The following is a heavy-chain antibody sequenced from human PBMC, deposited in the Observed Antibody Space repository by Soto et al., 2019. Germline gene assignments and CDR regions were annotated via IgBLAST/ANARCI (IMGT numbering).Heavy chain of an antibody. J-gene: IGHJ4*02. CDR1: GYTFTSYG. V-gene: IGHV1-18*01. Sequence: QVHLVQSGAEVKKPGASVKVSCKASGYTFTSYGITWVRQAPGQGLEWMGWISAHNGNTDYAQKLQGRGIVTRDTSTSTAYMELRSLTSDDTAVYYCARGRYGDYWGQGALVTVSS. CDR2: ISAHNGNT. D-gene: IGHD1-1*01. CDR3: ARGRYGDY.